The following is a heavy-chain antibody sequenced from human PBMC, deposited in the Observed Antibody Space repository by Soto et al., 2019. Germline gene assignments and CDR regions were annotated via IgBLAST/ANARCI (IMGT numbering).Heavy chain of an antibody. CDR2: ISSNSSYI. J-gene: IGHJ5*02. D-gene: IGHD3-22*01. V-gene: IGHV3-21*01. CDR3: ARNLYYYDTSGYHP. Sequence: GGSLRLSCVASGFTFSSYAMHWVRQAPGKGLVWVSSISSNSSYIYYADSVKGRFTISRDNAKNSLYLQMNSLRAEDTAVYYCARNLYYYDTSGYHPWGQGTLVTVSS. CDR1: GFTFSSYA.